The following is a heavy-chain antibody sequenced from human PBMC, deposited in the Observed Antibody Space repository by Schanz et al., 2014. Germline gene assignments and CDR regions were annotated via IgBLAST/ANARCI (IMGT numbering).Heavy chain of an antibody. J-gene: IGHJ4*02. D-gene: IGHD5-12*01. Sequence: EVPLVESGGGLIQPGGSLRLSCVASGFTVSSNYMSWVRQAPGKGLEWVSSMYINSGSTQYADSVKGRFIISRDSSKNTLFLQMNSLRAEDTAVYFCARDPNSVNEIDYWGQGTLVTVSS. CDR3: ARDPNSVNEIDY. CDR2: MYINSGST. V-gene: IGHV3-53*01. CDR1: GFTVSSNY.